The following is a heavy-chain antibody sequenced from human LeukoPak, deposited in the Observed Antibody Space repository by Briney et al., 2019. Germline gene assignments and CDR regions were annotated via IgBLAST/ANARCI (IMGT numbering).Heavy chain of an antibody. Sequence: GGSLRLSCAASGFTFSNSWMHWVRQAPGKGLVWVSRTDPTGITTYADSVKGRFTISRDNAKNSLYLQMNSLRAEDTAVYYCAELGITMIGGVWGKGTTVTISS. J-gene: IGHJ6*04. D-gene: IGHD3-10*02. CDR2: TDPTGIT. CDR3: AELGITMIGGV. V-gene: IGHV3-74*03. CDR1: GFTFSNSW.